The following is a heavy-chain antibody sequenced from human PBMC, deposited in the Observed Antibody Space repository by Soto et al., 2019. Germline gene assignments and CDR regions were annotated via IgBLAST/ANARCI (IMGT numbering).Heavy chain of an antibody. J-gene: IGHJ3*01. CDR1: GFTFGQHA. CDR2: INHDGSSI. V-gene: IGHV3-7*01. Sequence: GSLRLCCAASGFTFGQHAMTWVRQAPGKGLEWVAYINHDGSSISYVDSVKGRFTISRDNAKNSLYLQMNSLRAEDTAIYYCATHGQHKFLRWGQGTVVTVSS. CDR3: ATHGQHKFLR.